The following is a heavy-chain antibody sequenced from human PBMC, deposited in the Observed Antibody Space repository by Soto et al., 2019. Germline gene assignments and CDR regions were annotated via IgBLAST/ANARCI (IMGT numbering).Heavy chain of an antibody. J-gene: IGHJ4*02. Sequence: SGPTLVNPTQTLTLTCTFSGFSLSSIGVAVGWIRQPPGKALEWLALLYWNDDRRYSPSLKSRLTITKDTSKNQVVLTMTNMDPADTATYYSANSASVPCCYYFDSWGQGTLVTVSS. V-gene: IGHV2-5*01. CDR2: LYWNDDR. CDR1: GFSLSSIGVA. D-gene: IGHD1-26*01. CDR3: ANSASVPCCYYFDS.